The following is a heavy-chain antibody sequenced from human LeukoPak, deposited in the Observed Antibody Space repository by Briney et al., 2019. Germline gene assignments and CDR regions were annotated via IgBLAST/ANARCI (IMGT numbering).Heavy chain of an antibody. CDR3: TKYYNCHFDY. CDR2: IAYDGRRA. CDR1: GFTSAGYG. V-gene: IGHV3-33*03. J-gene: IGHJ4*02. D-gene: IGHD3-3*01. Sequence: PGRSLRPSCAGSGFTSAGYGMHGFRQTPDKGLGWVAVIAYDGRRAFYDGSVKGRFTSSRDNSKNTMSGQMEDLLAEDTAFYYCTKYYNCHFDYWGERALVTVSS.